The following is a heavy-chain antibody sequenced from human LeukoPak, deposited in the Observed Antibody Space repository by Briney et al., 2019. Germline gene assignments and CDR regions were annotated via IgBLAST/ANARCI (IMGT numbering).Heavy chain of an antibody. CDR1: GYSSTSCW. V-gene: IGHV5-51*01. Sequence: GQSLKISSKGSGYSSTSCWIGWGRQMAGKGLEGRGTIYPGDSDTRYNPSSQGQVTISADKSISTAYLQWSSLKGADTAMYYCARVPITMVRGVIPGFDDCVQQTVLTVSS. CDR2: IYPGDSDT. D-gene: IGHD3-10*01. CDR3: ARVPITMVRGVIPGFDD. J-gene: IGHJ4*02.